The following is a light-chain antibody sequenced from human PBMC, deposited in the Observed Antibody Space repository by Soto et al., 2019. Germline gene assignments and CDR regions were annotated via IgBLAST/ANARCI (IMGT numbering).Light chain of an antibody. V-gene: IGKV3D-15*01. CDR3: QQYNNWPLT. J-gene: IGKJ4*01. CDR2: GAS. CDR1: QSVSSN. Sequence: EIVRTQSPDTMSVSPGERATLSCRASQSVSSNLAWYQKKPGQAHRLLIYGASTRATGIPARFSGSGSGTEFTLTISSLQSEDFAVSYCQQYNNWPLTFGGGNKLEIK.